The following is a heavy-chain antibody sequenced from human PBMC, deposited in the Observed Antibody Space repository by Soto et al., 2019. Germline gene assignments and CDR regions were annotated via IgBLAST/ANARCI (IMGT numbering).Heavy chain of an antibody. CDR1: VFTCDDYA. V-gene: IGHV3-9*01. J-gene: IGHJ6*02. CDR3: AKDRHDFWSGYYYYGMDV. CDR2: ISWNSGSI. D-gene: IGHD3-3*01. Sequence: SLRLSCAASVFTCDDYAIHWVRQAPGKGLEWVSGISWNSGSIGYADSVKGRFTISRDNAKNSLYLQMNSLRAEDTALYYCAKDRHDFWSGYYYYGMDVWGQGTTVTVSS.